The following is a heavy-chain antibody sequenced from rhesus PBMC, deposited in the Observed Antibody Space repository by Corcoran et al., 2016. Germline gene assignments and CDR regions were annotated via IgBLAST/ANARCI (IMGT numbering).Heavy chain of an antibody. J-gene: IGHJ1*01. CDR1: GFTFSSTR. CDR3: VGSFEYFEF. Sequence: EVQLVESGGGLVQPGGSLRLSCAASGFTFSSTRMNWIRQAPGKRLEWVADIKYDGSEKDYVDAVKGRFTISRDNAKNSLYLQMNSLRAEDTAVYYCVGSFEYFEFWGQGALVTVSS. V-gene: IGHV3S35*01. CDR2: IKYDGSEK.